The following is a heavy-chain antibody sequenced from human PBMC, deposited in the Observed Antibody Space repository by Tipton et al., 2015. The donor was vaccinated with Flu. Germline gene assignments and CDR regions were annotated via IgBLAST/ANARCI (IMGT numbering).Heavy chain of an antibody. CDR3: ARGYYDFWSGFYRYYFDY. J-gene: IGHJ4*02. V-gene: IGHV4-59*01. CDR1: GGSINNYY. D-gene: IGHD3-3*01. CDR2: IYYSGST. Sequence: GLVKPSETLSLTCTVSGGSINNYYWTWIRQPPGKGLEWIGYIYYSGSTDYNPSLKSRVTISLDTSNSQFSLTLSSVTAADTAVYYCARGYYDFWSGFYRYYFDYWGQGTLVTVSS.